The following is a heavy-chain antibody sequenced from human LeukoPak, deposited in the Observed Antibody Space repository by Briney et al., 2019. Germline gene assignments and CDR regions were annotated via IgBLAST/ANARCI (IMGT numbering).Heavy chain of an antibody. Sequence: SLRLSCAASGFTFSSYWMSWVRQAPGKGLEWVANIKQDGSEKYYVDSVKGRFTISRDNAKNSLYLQMNSLRAEDTAVYYCARGRAPGRLRFLEWAHNIVQKYYFDYWGQGTLVTVSS. J-gene: IGHJ4*02. D-gene: IGHD3-3*01. CDR2: IKQDGSEK. CDR3: ARGRAPGRLRFLEWAHNIVQKYYFDY. V-gene: IGHV3-7*01. CDR1: GFTFSSYW.